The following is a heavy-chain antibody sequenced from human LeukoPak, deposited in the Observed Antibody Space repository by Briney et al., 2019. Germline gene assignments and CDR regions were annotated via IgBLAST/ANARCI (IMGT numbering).Heavy chain of an antibody. CDR1: GYTFTTYA. CDR2: INAGNANT. J-gene: IGHJ4*02. CDR3: ARSPYSGSYYVY. Sequence: ASVKVSCKASGYTFTTYAMHWVRQAPGQRLEWMGWINAGNANTRYSQKFQGRVTITRDTSANTAYMELSSLRSEDTAIYYCARSPYSGSYYVYWGQGTLVTVSS. D-gene: IGHD1-26*01. V-gene: IGHV1-3*01.